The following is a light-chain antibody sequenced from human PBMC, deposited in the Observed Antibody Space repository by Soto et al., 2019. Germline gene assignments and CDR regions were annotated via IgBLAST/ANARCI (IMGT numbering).Light chain of an antibody. CDR1: SSDVGGYNY. CDR2: EVN. CDR3: SSYAGSSNV. Sequence: LTQPPSASGSPGQSVTISCTGTSSDVGGYNYVSWYQQHPGKAPKLMIYEVNKRPSGVPDRFSGSKSGNTASLTVSGLQAEDEADYYCSSYAGSSNVFGTGTKVTVL. J-gene: IGLJ1*01. V-gene: IGLV2-8*01.